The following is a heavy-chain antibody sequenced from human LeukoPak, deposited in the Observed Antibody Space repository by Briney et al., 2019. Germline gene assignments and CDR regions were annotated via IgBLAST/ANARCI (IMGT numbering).Heavy chain of an antibody. V-gene: IGHV1-2*02. D-gene: IGHD3-22*01. J-gene: IGHJ1*01. CDR1: VYTFTGYY. Sequence: GASVKVSCKASVYTFTGYYMHWVRQAPGQGLEWMGWINPNSGGTNYAQKFQGRVTMTRDTSIGTAYMELNRLRSDDTAVYYCARGSYDSSDFEYFHHWGQGTLVTVSS. CDR2: INPNSGGT. CDR3: ARGSYDSSDFEYFHH.